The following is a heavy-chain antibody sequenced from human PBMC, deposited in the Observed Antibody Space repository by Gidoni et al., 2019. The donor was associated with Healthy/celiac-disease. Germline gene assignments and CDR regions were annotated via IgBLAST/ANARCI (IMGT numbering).Heavy chain of an antibody. Sequence: EVQLGQSGAEVKKPGEALAIACKGSGYRFTSYWISRGRQMPGNGLEWMGRIDPSDSYTHYRPSFQGHVTISADKSISTAYLQWSSLKASDTAMYYCARGLLGVWGQGTLVTVSS. CDR3: ARGLLGV. CDR2: IDPSDSYT. V-gene: IGHV5-10-1*03. CDR1: GYRFTSYW. D-gene: IGHD3-3*01. J-gene: IGHJ4*02.